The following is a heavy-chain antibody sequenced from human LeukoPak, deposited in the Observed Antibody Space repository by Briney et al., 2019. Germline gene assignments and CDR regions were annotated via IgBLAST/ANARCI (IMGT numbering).Heavy chain of an antibody. CDR2: IYYSGST. D-gene: IGHD6-13*01. Sequence: SETLSLTCTVSGGSISSYYWSWIRQPPGKGLEWIGYIYYSGSTYYNPSLKSRVTISVDTSKNQFSLKLSSVTAADTAVYYCARDLIAAAGGLDYWGQGTLVTVSS. CDR1: GGSISSYY. V-gene: IGHV4-59*01. CDR3: ARDLIAAAGGLDY. J-gene: IGHJ4*02.